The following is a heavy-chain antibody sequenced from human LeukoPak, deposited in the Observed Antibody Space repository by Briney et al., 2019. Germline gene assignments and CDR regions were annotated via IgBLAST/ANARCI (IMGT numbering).Heavy chain of an antibody. Sequence: GGSLRLSCAASGFVFSNYWMSWVRQAPGKGLEWVANIKPDGTEKYYVDSVKGRFTISRDNAKNSLYLQMNSLRAEDTAVYYCARDGYSYGYFFDYWGQGTLVTVSS. CDR1: GFVFSNYW. V-gene: IGHV3-7*01. CDR3: ARDGYSYGYFFDY. CDR2: IKPDGTEK. D-gene: IGHD5-18*01. J-gene: IGHJ4*02.